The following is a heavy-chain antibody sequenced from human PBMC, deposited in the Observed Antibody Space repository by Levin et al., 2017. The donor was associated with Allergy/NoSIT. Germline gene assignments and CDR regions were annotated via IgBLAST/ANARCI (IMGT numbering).Heavy chain of an antibody. CDR1: GFSFSSYG. V-gene: IGHV3-33*01. D-gene: IGHD7-27*01. CDR3: ARGFNWGNFDY. Sequence: LSLTCAASGFSFSSYGMHWVRQAPGKGLEWLAIIWYDGSNKYYTDSVKGRFTISRDNSRNTLYLQMNSLRDEDTAVYYCARGFNWGNFDYWGQGTLVSVSS. CDR2: IWYDGSNK. J-gene: IGHJ4*02.